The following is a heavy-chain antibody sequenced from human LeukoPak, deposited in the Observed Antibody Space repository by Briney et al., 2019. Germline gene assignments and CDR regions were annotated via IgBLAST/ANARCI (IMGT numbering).Heavy chain of an antibody. V-gene: IGHV1-18*04. Sequence: ASVKVSCKAAGYTVTSYGISWVRQAPGQGLEWVAWISAYNSNKNSAEKFQGRVTMTIDTSTSTAYMELRSLKSDDTAVYHCVRHIKPAGPWDGMDVWGQGTTVIVSS. CDR3: VRHIKPAGPWDGMDV. J-gene: IGHJ6*02. CDR1: GYTVTSYG. CDR2: ISAYNSNK. D-gene: IGHD1-26*01.